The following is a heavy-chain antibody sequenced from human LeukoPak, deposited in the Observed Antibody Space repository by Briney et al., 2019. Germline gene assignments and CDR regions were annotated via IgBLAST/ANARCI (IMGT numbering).Heavy chain of an antibody. V-gene: IGHV3-48*03. D-gene: IGHD5-12*01. CDR3: ARDWDSGYDTYYFDY. J-gene: IGHJ4*02. CDR2: ISSRGTTI. CDR1: GFTFSTYE. Sequence: PGGSLRLSCAASGFTFSTYEMNWARQAPGKGLEWVSYISSRGTTIYYADSVKGRFTISRDNAKNSLYLQMNSLRAEDTAVYYCARDWDSGYDTYYFDYWGQGTLVTVSS.